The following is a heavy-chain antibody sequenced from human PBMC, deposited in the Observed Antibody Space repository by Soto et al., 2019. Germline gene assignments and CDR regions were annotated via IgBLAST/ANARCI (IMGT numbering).Heavy chain of an antibody. CDR3: ERDQNHMIVGPLAFDY. J-gene: IGHJ4*02. D-gene: IGHD3-22*01. Sequence: PGVSLRLSCSASGFTFSSYAMHWVRQAPGKGLEWVAVISYDGSNKYYADSVKGRFTISRDNSKNTLYLQMNSLRAEDTAVYYCERDQNHMIVGPLAFDYWGQGNLVTVAS. CDR1: GFTFSSYA. CDR2: ISYDGSNK. V-gene: IGHV3-30-3*01.